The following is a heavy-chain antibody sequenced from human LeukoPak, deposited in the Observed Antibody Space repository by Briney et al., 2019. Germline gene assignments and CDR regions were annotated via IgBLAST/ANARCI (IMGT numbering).Heavy chain of an antibody. D-gene: IGHD4-11*01. Sequence: GGSLRLSCAASGFTFNSYGMSWVRQAPGKGLEWVSVIYSGGSTYYADSVKGRFTISRDNSKNTLYLQMNSLRAEDTAVYYCARDTGPYYYYMDVWGKGTTVTISS. V-gene: IGHV3-53*01. CDR1: GFTFNSYG. CDR3: ARDTGPYYYYMDV. J-gene: IGHJ6*03. CDR2: IYSGGST.